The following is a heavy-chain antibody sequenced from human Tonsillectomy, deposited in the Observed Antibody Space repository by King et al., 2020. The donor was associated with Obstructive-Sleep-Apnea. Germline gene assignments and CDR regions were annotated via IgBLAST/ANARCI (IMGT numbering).Heavy chain of an antibody. CDR3: TTDPGIAVAGTVDY. V-gene: IGHV3-15*01. Sequence: VQLVESGGGLVKPGGSLRLSCAASGFTFSNAWMSWVRQAPGKGLEWVGRIKSKHVGGTTDYAAPVKGRFTISRDDSKNTLYLQMNSLKTEDTAVYYCTTDPGIAVAGTVDYWGQGTLVTVSS. CDR2: IKSKHVGGTT. J-gene: IGHJ4*02. CDR1: GFTFSNAW. D-gene: IGHD6-19*01.